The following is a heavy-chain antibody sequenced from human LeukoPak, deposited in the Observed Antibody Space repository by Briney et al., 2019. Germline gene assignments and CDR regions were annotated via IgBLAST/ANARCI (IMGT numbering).Heavy chain of an antibody. J-gene: IGHJ4*02. CDR3: AGKNEYSYGSIFDY. V-gene: IGHV3-21*01. CDR2: ISSSSSYI. CDR1: GSTFSSYS. D-gene: IGHD5-18*01. Sequence: PGGSLRLSCAASGSTFSSYSMNWVRQAPGKGLEWVSCISSSSSYIYYADSVKGRFTISRDNAKNSLYLQMNSLRAEDAAVYYCAGKNEYSYGSIFDYWGQGTLVTVSS.